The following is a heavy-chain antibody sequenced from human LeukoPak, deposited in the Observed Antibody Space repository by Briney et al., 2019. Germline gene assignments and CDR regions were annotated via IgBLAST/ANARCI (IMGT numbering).Heavy chain of an antibody. D-gene: IGHD3-16*01. CDR3: ARDRGGRALDI. V-gene: IGHV3-11*01. CDR2: ITSSGSSI. Sequence: GGSLRLFCAASGFTFSDYYMTWIRQASGKGLEWVSYITSSGSSIYYADAVKGRFTISRDNAKNSLYLQMNSLRAEDTAVYYCARDRGGRALDIWGQGTMVTVSS. J-gene: IGHJ3*02. CDR1: GFTFSDYY.